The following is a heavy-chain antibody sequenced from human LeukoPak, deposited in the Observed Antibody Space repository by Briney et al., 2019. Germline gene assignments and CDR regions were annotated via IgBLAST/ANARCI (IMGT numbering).Heavy chain of an antibody. CDR2: ISGSGDGT. J-gene: IGHJ5*02. Sequence: GGSLRLSCAASGFNFTAFWMSWVRQAPGKGLEWVSAISGSGDGTYYADSVKGRFTISRDNSKNTLYLQMSGLRAEDTAVYYCAKEPSYCTNGVCYSRVFDRWGQGTLVTVSS. CDR3: AKEPSYCTNGVCYSRVFDR. D-gene: IGHD2-8*01. V-gene: IGHV3-23*01. CDR1: GFNFTAFW.